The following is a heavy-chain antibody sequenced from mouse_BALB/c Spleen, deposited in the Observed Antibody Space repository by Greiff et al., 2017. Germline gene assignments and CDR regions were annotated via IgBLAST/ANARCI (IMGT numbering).Heavy chain of an antibody. CDR1: GYTFTSYT. CDR2: INPSSGYT. V-gene: IGHV1-4*02. Sequence: VQLQQSAAELARPGASLKMSCKASGYTFTSYTMHWVKQRPGQGLEWIGYINPSSGYTEYNQKFKDKTTLTADKSSSTAYMQLSSLTSEDSAVYYCAKLYWYFDVWGAGTTVTVSS. CDR3: AKLYWYFDV. D-gene: IGHD4-1*01. J-gene: IGHJ1*01.